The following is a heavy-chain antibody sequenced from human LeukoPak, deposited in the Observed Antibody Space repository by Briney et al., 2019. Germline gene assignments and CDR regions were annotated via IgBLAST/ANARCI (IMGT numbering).Heavy chain of an antibody. V-gene: IGHV1-2*02. CDR1: GYTFTVYY. CDR2: INPNGGGT. CDR3: GRSYYCTNGVCYTAIDY. D-gene: IGHD2-8*01. J-gene: IGHJ4*02. Sequence: ASVKVSCKATGYTFTVYYMHGVRQAPGQGLEWMGWINPNGGGTNYAQKFQGRVTMTRDTSISTAYMDLSRLRSDDTAVYYSGRSYYCTNGVCYTAIDYWGQGTLVTVSS.